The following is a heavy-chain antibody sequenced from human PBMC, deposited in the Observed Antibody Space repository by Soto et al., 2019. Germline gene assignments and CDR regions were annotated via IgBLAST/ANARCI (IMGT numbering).Heavy chain of an antibody. D-gene: IGHD5-12*01. CDR2: ISHLENT. CDR1: GASISYGGFS. Sequence: PSETLSLTCTVSGASISYGGFSWSWIRQSPGKGLEWIGYISHLENTYLHPSFKSRLTMSIDRTRNQFSLKLSSVTAADMAVYYCPRGGGYDSFDYWGPGVLVTASS. V-gene: IGHV4-30-2*06. J-gene: IGHJ4*02. CDR3: PRGGGYDSFDY.